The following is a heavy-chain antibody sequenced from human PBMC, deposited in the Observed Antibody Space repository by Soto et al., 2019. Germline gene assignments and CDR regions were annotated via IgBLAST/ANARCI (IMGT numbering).Heavy chain of an antibody. J-gene: IGHJ4*02. Sequence: PSETLSLTXAVYGGSFSGYYWSWIRQPPGKGLEWIGEINHSGSTNYNPSLKSRVTISVDTSKNQFSLKLSSVTAADTAVYYCARVHQPSSSGRGFDYWGQGTLVTVSS. CDR1: GGSFSGYY. CDR2: INHSGST. CDR3: ARVHQPSSSGRGFDY. D-gene: IGHD6-19*01. V-gene: IGHV4-34*01.